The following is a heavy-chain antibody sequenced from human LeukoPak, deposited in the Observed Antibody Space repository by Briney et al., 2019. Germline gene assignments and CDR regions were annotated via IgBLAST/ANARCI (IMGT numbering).Heavy chain of an antibody. Sequence: GRSLRPSCAASGFTFTSYGMQWVRQAPGKGLEWVAVISHDGGVKHYADSVKGRFTISRDTSKNTVYLQMNSLRPEDTAVYHCAKEGSPYISRWFDCWGQGTLVTVSS. CDR1: GFTFTSYG. V-gene: IGHV3-30*18. CDR3: AKEGSPYISRWFDC. J-gene: IGHJ4*02. CDR2: ISHDGGVK. D-gene: IGHD6-13*01.